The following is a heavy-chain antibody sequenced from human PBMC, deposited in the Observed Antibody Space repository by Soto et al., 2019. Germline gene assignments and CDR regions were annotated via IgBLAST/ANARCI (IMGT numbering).Heavy chain of an antibody. V-gene: IGHV3-23*01. D-gene: IGHD6-25*01. CDR3: AKCFVETGSNSGWPWSFHY. J-gene: IGHJ4*02. CDR2: ISGSGGTT. Sequence: EVQLLESGGGLVQPGRSLRLSCAASGFTFSNYAMSWVRQAPGQGLDWVSAISGSGGTTYYADSVKGRFTISRDNSKNTLFLQMNGLRAEDTAVYYFAKCFVETGSNSGWPWSFHYWGQGTLVTVSS. CDR1: GFTFSNYA.